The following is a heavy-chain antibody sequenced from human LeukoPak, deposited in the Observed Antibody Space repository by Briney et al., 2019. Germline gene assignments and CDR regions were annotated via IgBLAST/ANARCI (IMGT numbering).Heavy chain of an antibody. CDR2: INHSGST. CDR1: GGSFSENY. J-gene: IGHJ2*01. CDR3: ARVGMIYRYFDV. D-gene: IGHD3-22*01. V-gene: IGHV4-34*01. Sequence: SETLSPTCAVFGGSFSENYWSWIRQSPGKGLEWIGEINHSGSTSYSPSLKSRVTISLDKSKNQFSLKLTSVTAADTALYYCARVGMIYRYFDVWGRGTLVTVSS.